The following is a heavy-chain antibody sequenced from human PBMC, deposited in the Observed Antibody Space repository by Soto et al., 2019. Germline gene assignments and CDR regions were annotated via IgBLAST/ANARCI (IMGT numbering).Heavy chain of an antibody. D-gene: IGHD2-15*01. J-gene: IGHJ4*02. V-gene: IGHV3-30-3*01. Sequence: PGGSLRLSCAASGFIFSSYAMHWVRQAPCKGLEWVAVISYDGSNKYYADSVKGRFTISRDNSKNTLYLQMNSLRAEDTAVYYCARDRGYCSGGSCYSAYYFDYWCQGTLVTVSS. CDR2: ISYDGSNK. CDR3: ARDRGYCSGGSCYSAYYFDY. CDR1: GFIFSSYA.